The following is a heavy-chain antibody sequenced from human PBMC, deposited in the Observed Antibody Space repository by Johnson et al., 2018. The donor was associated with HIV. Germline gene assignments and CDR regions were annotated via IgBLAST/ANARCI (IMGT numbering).Heavy chain of an antibody. D-gene: IGHD3-10*01. J-gene: IGHJ3*02. CDR1: GFTFSSNP. CDR2: MSYDGINK. CDR3: ARLRGGFDI. Sequence: QVQLVESGGDVVQPGGSLRLSCAASGFTFSSNPMHWVRQAPGKGLEWVAVMSYDGINKYYADSVKGRFNISRDNSKNTLYLQMGSLRPEDMTVYYCARLRGGFDIWGQGTLVTVSS. V-gene: IGHV3-30*14.